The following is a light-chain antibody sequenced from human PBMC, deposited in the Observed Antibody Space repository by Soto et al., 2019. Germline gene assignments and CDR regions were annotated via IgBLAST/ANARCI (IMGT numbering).Light chain of an antibody. CDR1: QSVLYSSNNKNY. CDR2: WAS. J-gene: IGKJ1*01. V-gene: IGKV4-1*01. Sequence: DIVMTQSPDSLAVSLGERATINCKSSQSVLYSSNNKNYLTWYQQKPGQPPKLLIYWASTRESGVPDRFSGSGSGTDFTLSISSLRAEDVAVYYCQQYYSIPWTFGQGTKVEIK. CDR3: QQYYSIPWT.